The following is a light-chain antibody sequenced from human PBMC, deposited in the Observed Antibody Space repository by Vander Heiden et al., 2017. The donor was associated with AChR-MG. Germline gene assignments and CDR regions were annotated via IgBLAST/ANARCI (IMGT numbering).Light chain of an antibody. CDR1: QSLLESDGSIY. CDR2: TLS. V-gene: IGKV2-40*01. J-gene: IGKJ2*01. CDR3: RQCIEFPYT. Sequence: VMTQTPPSLPVTPGEPASIPCRSSQSLLESDGSIYLDWFLQKPGQPPRLLIHTLSYRATGIPDRFSGSGSGTDFALKISRVEAEDVGVYYCRQCIEFPYTFGQGTKLEI.